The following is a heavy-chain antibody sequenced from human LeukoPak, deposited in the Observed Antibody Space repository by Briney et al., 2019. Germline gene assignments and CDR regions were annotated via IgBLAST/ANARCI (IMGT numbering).Heavy chain of an antibody. J-gene: IGHJ4*02. Sequence: GGSLRLSCAASGFTFSSYGMSWVRQAPGKGLEWVSAISGSGGSTYYADSVKGRFTISRDNSKNTLYLQMNSLRAEDTAVYYCAKAVGFIATSSPDYWGQGTLVTVSS. CDR2: ISGSGGST. D-gene: IGHD6-13*01. CDR1: GFTFSSYG. V-gene: IGHV3-23*01. CDR3: AKAVGFIATSSPDY.